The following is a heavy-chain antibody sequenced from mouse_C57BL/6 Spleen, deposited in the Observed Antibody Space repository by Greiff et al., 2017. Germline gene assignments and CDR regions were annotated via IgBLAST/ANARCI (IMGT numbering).Heavy chain of an antibody. D-gene: IGHD2-1*01. J-gene: IGHJ4*01. CDR2: ISSGSSTI. CDR3: ARPGGNLYAMDY. Sequence: DVHLVESGGGLVKPGGSLKLSCAASGFTFSDYGMHWVRQAPEKGLEWVAYISSGSSTIYYADTVKGRFTISRDNAKNTLFLQMTSLRSEDTAMYYCARPGGNLYAMDYWGQGTSVTVSS. CDR1: GFTFSDYG. V-gene: IGHV5-17*01.